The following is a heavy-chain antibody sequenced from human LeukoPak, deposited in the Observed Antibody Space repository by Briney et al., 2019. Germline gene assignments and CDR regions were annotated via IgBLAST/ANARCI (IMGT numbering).Heavy chain of an antibody. V-gene: IGHV4-39*07. CDR3: ARLQGPFDY. CDR2: IYYSGIT. Sequence: SETLSLTCIVSGDSTSSSSYYWGWIRQPPGKGLEWIGSIYYSGITFYNPSLKSRVTISVDTSKNQFSPKLSSVTAADTAVYYCARLQGPFDYWGQGTLVTVSS. CDR1: GDSTSSSSYY. J-gene: IGHJ4*02.